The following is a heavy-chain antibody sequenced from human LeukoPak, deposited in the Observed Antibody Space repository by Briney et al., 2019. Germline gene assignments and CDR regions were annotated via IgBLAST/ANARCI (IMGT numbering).Heavy chain of an antibody. CDR3: ARDGIRGVIIY. J-gene: IGHJ4*02. V-gene: IGHV4-59*11. D-gene: IGHD3-10*01. CDR1: AGSITSHY. CDR2: IYYSGST. Sequence: SETLSLTCTISAGSITSHYWSWIRQPPGKGLEWIGYIYYSGSTNYNPSLQSRVTISADTSKNQFSLKLSSVTAADTAVYFCARDGIRGVIIYWGQGTLVTVSS.